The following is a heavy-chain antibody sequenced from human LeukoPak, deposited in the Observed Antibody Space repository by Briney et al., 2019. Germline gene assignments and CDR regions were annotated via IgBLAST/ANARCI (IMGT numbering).Heavy chain of an antibody. D-gene: IGHD4-17*01. Sequence: SLKVSCKASGGTFSSYAISWVRQAPGQGREWMGGIIPIFGTANYAQKFQGRVTITTDESTSTAYMELSSLRSEDTAVYYCARHRRHPYGDYYAYWGQGTLVTVSS. CDR1: GGTFSSYA. CDR2: IIPIFGTA. CDR3: ARHRRHPYGDYYAY. J-gene: IGHJ4*02. V-gene: IGHV1-69*05.